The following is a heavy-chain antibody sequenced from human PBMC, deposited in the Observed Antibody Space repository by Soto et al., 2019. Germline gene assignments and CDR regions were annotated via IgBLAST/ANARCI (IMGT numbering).Heavy chain of an antibody. Sequence: QVQLVESGGALVKPGGSLRLSCAASGFTFSDYYMSWIRQAPGNGLEWVSHISSSTGYTNYADSVKGRFTISRDNAKKSLYLQMNSLRAEDTAVYYCARGDSTWSYWGQGTLVTVSA. D-gene: IGHD6-13*01. V-gene: IGHV3-11*05. CDR1: GFTFSDYY. J-gene: IGHJ4*02. CDR2: ISSSTGYT. CDR3: ARGDSTWSY.